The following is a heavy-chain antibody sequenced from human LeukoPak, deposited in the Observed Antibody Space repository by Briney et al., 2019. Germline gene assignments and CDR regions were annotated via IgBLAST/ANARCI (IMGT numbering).Heavy chain of an antibody. V-gene: IGHV4-4*07. CDR2: IYTSGST. CDR1: GGSISSYY. CDR3: ARLISSAYKGWVDP. D-gene: IGHD2-2*01. Sequence: PSETQSLTCTVSGGSISSYYWSWIRQPAGKGLEWIGRIYTSGSTNYNPSLKSRVTMSVDTSKNQFSLKLSSVTAADTAVYYCARLISSAYKGWVDPWGQGTLVTVSS. J-gene: IGHJ5*02.